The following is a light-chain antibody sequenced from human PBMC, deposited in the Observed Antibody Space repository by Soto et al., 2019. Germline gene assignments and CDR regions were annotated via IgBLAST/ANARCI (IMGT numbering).Light chain of an antibody. Sequence: QSALTQPPSASGSPGQSVTISCTGTSGDVGAYDYVSWYQQHPGKAPKLLIYEVTKRPLGVPDRFSGSKSGNAASLTVSGLQAEDEADYYCRSYSGSNYPYVFGTGTKLTVL. J-gene: IGLJ1*01. CDR2: EVT. CDR3: RSYSGSNYPYV. CDR1: SGDVGAYDY. V-gene: IGLV2-8*01.